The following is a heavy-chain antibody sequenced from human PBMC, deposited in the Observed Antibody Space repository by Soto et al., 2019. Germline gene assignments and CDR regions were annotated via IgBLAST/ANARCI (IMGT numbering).Heavy chain of an antibody. CDR3: ARGFLRVGWELLHDY. CDR2: ISAYNGNT. Sequence: QVHLVQSGAEVKKPGASVKVSCKASGYTFTSYGISWVRQAPGQGLEWMGWISAYNGNTNYAQKLQGRGTMTTEPSTSTAYMELRSLRSDDTDVYYCARGFLRVGWELLHDYWGQGTLVTVSS. CDR1: GYTFTSYG. D-gene: IGHD1-26*01. V-gene: IGHV1-18*04. J-gene: IGHJ4*02.